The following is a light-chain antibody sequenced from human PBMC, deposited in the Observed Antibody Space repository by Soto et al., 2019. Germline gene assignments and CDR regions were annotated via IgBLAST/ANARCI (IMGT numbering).Light chain of an antibody. CDR2: DAS. J-gene: IGKJ2*01. CDR1: QTISSW. V-gene: IGKV1-5*01. CDR3: QQYNDYPYL. Sequence: DIQMTQSPSTLSASVGDRVTITCRASQTISSWLAWYQQKPGKAPNILIFDASILESGVPSRFSGSGSGTDFTLPISGLQPDDFGTYYCQQYNDYPYLFGQGTKLEIK.